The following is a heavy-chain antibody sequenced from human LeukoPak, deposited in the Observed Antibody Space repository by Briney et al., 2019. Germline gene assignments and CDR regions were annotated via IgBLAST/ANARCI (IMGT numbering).Heavy chain of an antibody. D-gene: IGHD6-6*01. CDR3: ATGDLARSAFDI. CDR1: GYTLTELS. J-gene: IGHJ3*02. V-gene: IGHV1-24*01. Sequence: GASVKVSCKVSGYTLTELSMHWVRQAPGKGLEWMGGFDPEDGETIYAQKFQGRVTMTEDTSTDTAYMELSSLRSEDTAVYYCATGDLARSAFDIWGQGTMVTVSS. CDR2: FDPEDGET.